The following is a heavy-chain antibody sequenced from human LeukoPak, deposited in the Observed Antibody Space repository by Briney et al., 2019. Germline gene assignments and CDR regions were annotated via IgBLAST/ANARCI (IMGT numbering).Heavy chain of an antibody. CDR1: GFTFSSYA. J-gene: IGHJ4*02. CDR3: AKDLNSYGGYNYFDY. Sequence: AGGSLRLSCAASGFTFSSYAMSWVRQAPGKGLEWVSLISGSGGSTYYADSVKGRFTISRDNSKNTLYLQMNSLRAEDTAVYYCAKDLNSYGGYNYFDYWGQGTLVTVSS. CDR2: ISGSGGST. D-gene: IGHD4-17*01. V-gene: IGHV3-23*01.